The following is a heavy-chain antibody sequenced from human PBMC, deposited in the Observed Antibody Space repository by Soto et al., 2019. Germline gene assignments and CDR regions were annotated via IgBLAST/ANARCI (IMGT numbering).Heavy chain of an antibody. V-gene: IGHV1-69*01. D-gene: IGHD5-12*01. CDR1: GGTFSSYA. CDR2: LIPIFGTA. J-gene: IGHJ6*02. CDR3: ARWGSGYEPDYYYYYGMDV. Sequence: QVQLVQSGAEVKKPGSSVKVSCKASGGTFSSYAISWVRQAPGQGLEWMGGLIPIFGTANYAQKFQGRVTITAAESTSTAYMELSSLRSEDTAVYYCARWGSGYEPDYYYYYGMDVWGQGTTVTVSS.